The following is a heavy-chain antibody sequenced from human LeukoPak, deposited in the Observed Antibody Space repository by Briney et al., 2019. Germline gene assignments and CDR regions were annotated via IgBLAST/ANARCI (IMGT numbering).Heavy chain of an antibody. CDR1: GGSISSSGYF. D-gene: IGHD5-24*01. CDR3: GRSGLDADNPGFFDY. Sequence: SETLSLTCTVSGGSISSSGYFWGWIRQPPGKGLEWIGSIYYSGSTYYNPSLRSRVTISIDTSKNQFSLSLSSVTAADTAVYYCGRSGLDADNPGFFDYWGPGTLVTVSS. V-gene: IGHV4-39*01. CDR2: IYYSGST. J-gene: IGHJ4*02.